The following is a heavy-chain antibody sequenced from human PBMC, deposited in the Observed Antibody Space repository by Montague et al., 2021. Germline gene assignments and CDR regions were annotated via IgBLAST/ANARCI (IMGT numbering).Heavy chain of an antibody. V-gene: IGHV4-38-2*02. CDR3: AGERDRYYYMDI. CDR1: RSLINSDYY. Sequence: SETLSLTCTVSRSLINSDYYWGWIRQPPGKGLECMGSVSHGGRTYYNPSLKSRVTISVDTSNNHFSLKLSSVTAADTAMYYCAGERDRYYYMDIWGKGTTITVSS. J-gene: IGHJ6*03. CDR2: VSHGGRT.